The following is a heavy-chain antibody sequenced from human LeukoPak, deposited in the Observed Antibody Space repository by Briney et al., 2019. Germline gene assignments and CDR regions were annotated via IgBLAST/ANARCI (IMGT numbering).Heavy chain of an antibody. D-gene: IGHD6-13*01. CDR3: ARAGTDSSSWYVYWFDP. CDR2: INPNSGGT. J-gene: IGHJ5*02. Sequence: ASVKVSCKASGYTFTGYYMHWVRQAPGQGLEWMGWINPNSGGTNYAQKFQGRVTMTRDTSISTAYMELSRLRSDDTAVYYCARAGTDSSSWYVYWFDPWGQGTLVTVSS. CDR1: GYTFTGYY. V-gene: IGHV1-2*02.